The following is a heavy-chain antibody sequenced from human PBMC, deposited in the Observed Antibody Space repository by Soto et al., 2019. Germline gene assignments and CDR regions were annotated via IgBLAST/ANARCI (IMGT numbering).Heavy chain of an antibody. CDR1: GFTFSSYE. CDR2: ISSSGSTI. D-gene: IGHD3-9*01. CDR3: AIPTPILTGYYSPFGY. Sequence: EVQLVESGGGLVQPGGSLRLSCAASGFTFSSYEMNWVRQAPGKGLEWVSYISSSGSTIYYADSVKGRFTISRDNAKNSLYLQMNSLRAEDTAVYYCAIPTPILTGYYSPFGYWGQGTLVTVSS. J-gene: IGHJ4*02. V-gene: IGHV3-48*03.